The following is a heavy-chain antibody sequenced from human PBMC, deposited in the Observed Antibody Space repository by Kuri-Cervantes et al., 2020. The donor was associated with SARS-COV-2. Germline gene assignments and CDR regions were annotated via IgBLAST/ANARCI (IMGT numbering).Heavy chain of an antibody. J-gene: IGHJ6*02. Sequence: LSLTCAASGFTFSSYGMHWVRQAPGKGLEWVAVIWYDGSNKYYADSVKGRFTTSRDNSKNTLYLQMNSLRAEDTAVYYCAREPGFTYYDFWSGYQVGGMDVWGQGTTVTVSS. V-gene: IGHV3-33*01. D-gene: IGHD3-3*01. CDR2: IWYDGSNK. CDR1: GFTFSSYG. CDR3: AREPGFTYYDFWSGYQVGGMDV.